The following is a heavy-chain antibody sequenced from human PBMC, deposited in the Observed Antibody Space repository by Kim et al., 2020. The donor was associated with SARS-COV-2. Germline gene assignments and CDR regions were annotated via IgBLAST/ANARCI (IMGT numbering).Heavy chain of an antibody. J-gene: IGHJ6*02. CDR3: AREDILTVSVPPSKYDMDV. CDR2: INPSGGST. D-gene: IGHD4-4*01. Sequence: ASVKVSCKASGYTFTSYYMHWVRQAPGQGLEWMGIINPSGGSTSYAQKFQGRVTMTRDTSTSTVYMELSSLRSEDTAVYYCAREDILTVSVPPSKYDMDVWGQGTTVTVSS. CDR1: GYTFTSYY. V-gene: IGHV1-46*01.